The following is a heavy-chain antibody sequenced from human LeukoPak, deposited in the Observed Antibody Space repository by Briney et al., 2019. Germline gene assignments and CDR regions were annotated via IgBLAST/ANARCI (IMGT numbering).Heavy chain of an antibody. J-gene: IGHJ4*02. CDR2: ISGSGGST. CDR3: AKEKGGYDLPYYFDY. CDR1: GFTFSSYA. V-gene: IGHV3-23*01. D-gene: IGHD5-12*01. Sequence: PGGSLRLSCAASGFTFSSYAMSWVRQSPGKGLDWVSAISGSGGSTYYADSVKDRFTISRDNSKNTLYLQMNSLRAEDTAVYYCAKEKGGYDLPYYFDYWGQGTLVTVSS.